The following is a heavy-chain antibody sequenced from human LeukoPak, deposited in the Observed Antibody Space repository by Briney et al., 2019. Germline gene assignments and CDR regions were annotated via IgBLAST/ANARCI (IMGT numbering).Heavy chain of an antibody. J-gene: IGHJ6*02. CDR1: GLTFDDYG. CDR2: INWNGGST. CDR3: ARAIHYGDYLLGMDV. Sequence: PGGSLRLSCAASGLTFDDYGMSWVRQAPGKGLEWVSGINWNGGSTGYADSVKGRFTISRDNAKNSLYLQINSLRAEDTALYHCARAIHYGDYLLGMDVWGQGTTVTVSS. V-gene: IGHV3-20*01. D-gene: IGHD4-17*01.